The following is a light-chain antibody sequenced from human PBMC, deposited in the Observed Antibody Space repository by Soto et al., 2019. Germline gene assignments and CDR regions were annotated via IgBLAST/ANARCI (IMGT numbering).Light chain of an antibody. J-gene: IGKJ3*01. CDR2: DAV. CDR3: LQDHNYPRT. V-gene: IGKV1-6*02. CDR1: QGIRSD. Sequence: AIQLTQSPSSLSASVGDRVTITCRASQGIRSDVAWYQQKPGKAPKLLIYDAVTLQNGVPSRFSGGVSGSAFTLTISSLQPEDFATYYCLQDHNYPRTFGPGTKVDI.